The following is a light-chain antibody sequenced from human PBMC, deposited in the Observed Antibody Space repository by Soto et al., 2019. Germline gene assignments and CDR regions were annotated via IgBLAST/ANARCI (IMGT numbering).Light chain of an antibody. J-gene: IGLJ1*01. V-gene: IGLV1-44*01. Sequence: QAVVTQPPSASGTPGQRVTISCSGSSSNIGSNSVNWYQQLPGAAPKLLIYSNNRRPSGVPDRFSGSKSGTSASLAISGLQSEDEADYYCAAWDDSLNGREVFGTGTKLTVL. CDR1: SSNIGSNS. CDR2: SNN. CDR3: AAWDDSLNGREV.